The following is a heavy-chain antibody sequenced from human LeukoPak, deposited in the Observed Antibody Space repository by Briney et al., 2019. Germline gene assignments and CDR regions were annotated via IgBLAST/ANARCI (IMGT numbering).Heavy chain of an antibody. CDR3: ARSRGFSGYDYVDH. Sequence: ASVKVSCKSSGYTFTNYYMHGVRQAPGQGLEWMGIINTSAGRTTYAQKFQGRVSVTRDTSRSTVYMELSSLTSEDTAVYYCARSRGFSGYDYVDHWGQGTLVTVSS. D-gene: IGHD5-12*01. V-gene: IGHV1-46*03. J-gene: IGHJ4*02. CDR2: INTSAGRT. CDR1: GYTFTNYY.